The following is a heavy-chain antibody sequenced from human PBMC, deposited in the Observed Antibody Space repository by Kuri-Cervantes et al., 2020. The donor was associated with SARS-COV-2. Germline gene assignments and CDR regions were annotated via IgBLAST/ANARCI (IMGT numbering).Heavy chain of an antibody. Sequence: LSLTCAASGFTFSSYAMHWVRQAPGKGLEWVAVISNDGKNKKSIASGKGRFTISRDNSQNILYLQMKSLTSEDTAIYYCAKDRIGVPDFWGQGTLVTVSS. CDR2: ISNDGKNK. CDR1: GFTFSSYA. V-gene: IGHV3-30*04. CDR3: AKDRIGVPDF. J-gene: IGHJ4*02. D-gene: IGHD2-15*01.